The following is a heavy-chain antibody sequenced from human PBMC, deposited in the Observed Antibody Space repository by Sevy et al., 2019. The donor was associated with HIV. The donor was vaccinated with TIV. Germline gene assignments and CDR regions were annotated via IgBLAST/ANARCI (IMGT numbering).Heavy chain of an antibody. CDR1: GYSLSNLA. J-gene: IGHJ4*02. CDR3: AVTKDYYENSGNPFDY. CDR2: FDPEDGER. V-gene: IGHV1-24*01. D-gene: IGHD3-22*01. Sequence: ASVKVSCKVSGYSLSNLAMHWVRQAPGKGLEWMGTFDPEDGERIYAQNFQGRVTLTEDTSTDTAYMELSSLRSEDTAVFYCAVTKDYYENSGNPFDYWGQGTLVTVSS.